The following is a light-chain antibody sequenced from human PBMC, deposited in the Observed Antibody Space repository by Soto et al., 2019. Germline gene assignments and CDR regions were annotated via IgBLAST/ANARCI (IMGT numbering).Light chain of an antibody. CDR1: QSVGSS. CDR2: DAS. J-gene: IGKJ4*01. V-gene: IGKV3-11*01. CDR3: QHRSTWPLA. Sequence: EIVLTQSPATLSLSPGERATLSCRASQSVGSSLAWYQQKPGQAPRLLIDDASNRATGIPARFGGSGSGTDFILSITNLEPEDFAVYYCQHRSTWPLAFGGGTKVEI.